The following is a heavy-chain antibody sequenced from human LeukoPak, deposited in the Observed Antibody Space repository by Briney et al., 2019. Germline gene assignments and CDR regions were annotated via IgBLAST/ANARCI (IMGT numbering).Heavy chain of an antibody. CDR3: AKDVAVAALGNWFFDY. J-gene: IGHJ4*02. CDR2: ISWNSGSI. D-gene: IGHD6-19*01. V-gene: IGHV3-9*01. CDR1: GFTFDDYA. Sequence: GGSLRLSCAASGFTFDDYAMHWVRQAPGKGLEWVSGISWNSGSIGYADSVKGRFTISRDNAKNSLYLQMNSLRAEDTALYYCAKDVAVAALGNWFFDYWGQGTLVTVSS.